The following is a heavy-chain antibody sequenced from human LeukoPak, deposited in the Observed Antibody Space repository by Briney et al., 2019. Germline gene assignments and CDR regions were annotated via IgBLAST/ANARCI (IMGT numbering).Heavy chain of an antibody. CDR2: ISSSGFST. V-gene: IGHV3-11*01. J-gene: IGHJ4*02. Sequence: PGGSLRLSCAASGFNFSDYYLGWIRQAPGKGLEWVSYISSSGFSTYYAGSVKGRFTISRDNARNSLYLQINSLAPEDTALYYCARGKRRFDYWGQGTLVSVSS. CDR1: GFNFSDYY. CDR3: ARGKRRFDY.